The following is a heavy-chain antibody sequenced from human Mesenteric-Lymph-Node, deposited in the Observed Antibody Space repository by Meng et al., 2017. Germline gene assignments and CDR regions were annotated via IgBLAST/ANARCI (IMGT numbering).Heavy chain of an antibody. J-gene: IGHJ6*02. V-gene: IGHV3-33*01. CDR3: ARDRETRRMDL. CDR2: MWSDGSNE. CDR1: GRTFTSHG. Sequence: GESLKISCVASGRTFTSHGIHWVRQAPGKGLEWVGIMWSDGSNEYSEDSVKGRFTISRDNSKNTLYLQITSLRAEDTAVYYCARDRETRRMDLWGHGTTVTVSS. D-gene: IGHD1-26*01.